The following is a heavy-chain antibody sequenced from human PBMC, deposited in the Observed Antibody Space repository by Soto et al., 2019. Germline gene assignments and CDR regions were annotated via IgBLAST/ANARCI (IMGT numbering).Heavy chain of an antibody. J-gene: IGHJ6*03. D-gene: IGHD6-6*01. CDR3: ARGEGAARPHYYYYYMDV. V-gene: IGHV1-18*01. Sequence: ASVKVSCKASGYTFSSYGISWVRQAPGQGLEWMGWISAYNGNTNYAQKLQGRLTMTTDTSTSTVYMELRSLRSDDTAVYYCARGEGAARPHYYYYYMDVWGKGTTVTVSS. CDR2: ISAYNGNT. CDR1: GYTFSSYG.